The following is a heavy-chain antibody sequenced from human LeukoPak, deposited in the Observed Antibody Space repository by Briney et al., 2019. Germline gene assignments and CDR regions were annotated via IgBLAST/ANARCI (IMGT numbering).Heavy chain of an antibody. Sequence: PGRSLRLSCAASGFTFSSYAMHWVRQAPGKGLEWVGRIKSKTDGGTTDYAAPVKGRFTISRDDSKNTLYLQMNSLKTEDTAVYYCTTVRDWELFDYWGQGTLVTVSS. V-gene: IGHV3-15*01. J-gene: IGHJ4*02. CDR1: GFTFSSYA. CDR2: IKSKTDGGTT. D-gene: IGHD1-26*01. CDR3: TTVRDWELFDY.